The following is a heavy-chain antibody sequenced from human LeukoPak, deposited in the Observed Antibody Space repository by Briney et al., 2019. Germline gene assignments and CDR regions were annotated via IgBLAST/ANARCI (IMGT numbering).Heavy chain of an antibody. J-gene: IGHJ3*02. CDR3: ASWGVDYVAFDI. CDR2: ISWNSGSI. V-gene: IGHV3-9*01. Sequence: QSGGSLRLSCAASGFTFDDYAMPWVRQAPGKGLEWVSGISWNSGSIGYADSVKGRFTISRDNSKNTLYLQMNSLRAEDTAVYYCASWGVDYVAFDIWGQGTMVTVSS. D-gene: IGHD4-17*01. CDR1: GFTFDDYA.